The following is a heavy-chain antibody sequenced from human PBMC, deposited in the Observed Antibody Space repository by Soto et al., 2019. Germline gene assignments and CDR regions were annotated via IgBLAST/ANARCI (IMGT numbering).Heavy chain of an antibody. D-gene: IGHD6-13*01. CDR2: IWYDGSNK. J-gene: IGHJ6*02. Sequence: LRLSCAASGLTFSSYAMHWVRQAPGKGLEWVAVIWYDGSNKYYADSVKGRFTISRDNSKNTLYLQMNSLRAEDTAVYYCARELQQLVRLDYYYGMDVWGQGTTVTVSS. CDR1: GLTFSSYA. CDR3: ARELQQLVRLDYYYGMDV. V-gene: IGHV3-33*01.